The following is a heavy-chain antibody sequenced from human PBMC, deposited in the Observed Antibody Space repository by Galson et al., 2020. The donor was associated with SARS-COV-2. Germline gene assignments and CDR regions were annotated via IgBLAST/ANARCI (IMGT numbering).Heavy chain of an antibody. D-gene: IGHD3-22*01. CDR2: ISYDGSNK. Sequence: SLKHSREGSGFTFSSYPMHWVRPAPGKGLEWRAIISYDGSNKYYADSVKGRFTISRDNSKNTLYLQMNSLRAEDTAVYYCARARSGYYYNPFDYWGQGTLVTVSS. CDR3: ARARSGYYYNPFDY. CDR1: GFTFSSYP. V-gene: IGHV3-30*04. J-gene: IGHJ4*02.